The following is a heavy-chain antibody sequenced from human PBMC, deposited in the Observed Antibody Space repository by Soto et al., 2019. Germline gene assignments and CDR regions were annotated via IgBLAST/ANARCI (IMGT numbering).Heavy chain of an antibody. CDR3: ARPPLPGYSIHFNS. D-gene: IGHD2-15*01. V-gene: IGHV5-51*01. Sequence: GESLKISCKASGYIFIDYWIGWVRQMPGKGLEWMGIVYPRDSDTRYSPSFQGQVTISADRSTDTAFLQWRSLKASGTALYYCARPPLPGYSIHFNSWGQGTLVTVSS. CDR2: VYPRDSDT. J-gene: IGHJ4*02. CDR1: GYIFIDYW.